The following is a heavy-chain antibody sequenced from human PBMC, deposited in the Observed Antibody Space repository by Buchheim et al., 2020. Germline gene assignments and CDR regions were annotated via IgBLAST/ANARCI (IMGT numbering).Heavy chain of an antibody. D-gene: IGHD2-8*01. J-gene: IGHJ4*02. CDR2: INQDGSQK. V-gene: IGHV3-7*01. Sequence: EVQLVESGGGLVQPGGSLRLSCAASGFTFTNFWMNWVRQAPGRGLEWVANINQDGSQKHYVDSVKGRFTISRDNAKNSLYLQMNSLRAEDTAVYYCARDWGNWCFDYWGQGTL. CDR1: GFTFTNFW. CDR3: ARDWGNWCFDY.